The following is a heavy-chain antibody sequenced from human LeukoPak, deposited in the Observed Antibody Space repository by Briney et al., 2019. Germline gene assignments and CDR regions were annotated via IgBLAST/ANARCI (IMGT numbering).Heavy chain of an antibody. CDR2: IWYDGSNK. J-gene: IGHJ4*02. Sequence: PGGSLRLSCAASGFTVSSDYMSWVRQAPGKGLEWVAVIWYDGSNKYYADSVKGRFTISRDNSKNTLYLQMNSLRAEDTAVYYCARDRSTVTTGPGYWGQGTLVTVSS. CDR3: ARDRSTVTTGPGY. CDR1: GFTVSSDY. D-gene: IGHD4-17*01. V-gene: IGHV3-33*08.